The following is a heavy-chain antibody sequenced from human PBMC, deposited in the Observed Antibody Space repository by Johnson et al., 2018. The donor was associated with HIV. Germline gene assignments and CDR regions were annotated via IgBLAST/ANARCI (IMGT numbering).Heavy chain of an antibody. Sequence: QVQLVESGGGVVQPGRSLRLSCAASGFTFNNYGMQWVRQAPGKGLEWVAVIWFDGSNKHYADSVKGRFTVSRDNSKNTLYLQMNSLRAEDTAVYYCAKEGITMEVDIWGQGTMVTVSS. CDR1: GFTFNNYG. D-gene: IGHD3-10*01. J-gene: IGHJ3*02. CDR2: IWFDGSNK. V-gene: IGHV3-33*06. CDR3: AKEGITMEVDI.